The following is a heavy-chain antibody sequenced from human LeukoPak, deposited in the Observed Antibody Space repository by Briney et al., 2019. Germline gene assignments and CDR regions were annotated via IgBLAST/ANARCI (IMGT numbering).Heavy chain of an antibody. CDR2: IYTSGST. Sequence: SQTLSLTCTVSGGPISSGSYYWSWIRQPAGKGLEWIGRIYTSGSTNYNPSLKSRVTISVDTSKNQFSLKLSSVTAADTAVYYCARTSGRWFDPRGQGTLVTVSS. CDR3: ARTSGRWFDP. CDR1: GGPISSGSYY. V-gene: IGHV4-61*02. D-gene: IGHD1-1*01. J-gene: IGHJ5*02.